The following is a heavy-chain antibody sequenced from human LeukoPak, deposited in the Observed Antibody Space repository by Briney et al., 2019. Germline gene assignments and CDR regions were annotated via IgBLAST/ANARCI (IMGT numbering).Heavy chain of an antibody. CDR3: ARMTSDWYLDY. V-gene: IGHV5-51*01. D-gene: IGHD6-19*01. J-gene: IGHJ4*02. CDR2: IYPGDYDS. CDR1: GYNFTNDW. Sequence: GESLKISCKGSGYNFTNDWSAWVRQMPGRGLEWMGIIYPGDYDSRYSLSFEGQVTISADKSINTAYLRWSSLKASDTAMYYCARMTSDWYLDYWGQGTLVTVSS.